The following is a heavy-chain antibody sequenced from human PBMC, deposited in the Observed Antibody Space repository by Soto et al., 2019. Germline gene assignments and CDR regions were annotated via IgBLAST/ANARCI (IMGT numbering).Heavy chain of an antibody. Sequence: PVRSLSLSCAASGFIFSGYAMHWVRQAPGKGLEWVAVISYDGNTQYYADSVKGRFTISRDNSKNTLYLQMNSLRAEDTAVYYCAKDKGYSGYQTFDYWGQGTLVTVSS. V-gene: IGHV3-30-3*01. D-gene: IGHD5-12*01. CDR2: ISYDGNTQ. CDR1: GFIFSGYA. J-gene: IGHJ4*02. CDR3: AKDKGYSGYQTFDY.